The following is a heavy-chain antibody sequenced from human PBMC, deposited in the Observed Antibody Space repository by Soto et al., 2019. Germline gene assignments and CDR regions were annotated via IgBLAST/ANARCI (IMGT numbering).Heavy chain of an antibody. CDR1: VFTLSDFG. CDR3: ASPREGQWLVFDH. D-gene: IGHD6-19*01. V-gene: IGHV3-30*19. CDR2: ISKDGLDR. J-gene: IGHJ4*02. Sequence: PWGSLIVCCVLSVFTLSDFGMHWARQSPGEGLAWVASISKDGLDRYYSESVKGRFTISRDDSKNTVFLQMNSLKVEDTAAYFCASPREGQWLVFDHWGQRTMVTGSS.